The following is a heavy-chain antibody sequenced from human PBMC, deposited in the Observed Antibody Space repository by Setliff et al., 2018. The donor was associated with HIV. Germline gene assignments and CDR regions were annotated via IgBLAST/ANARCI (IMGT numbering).Heavy chain of an antibody. V-gene: IGHV4-34*01. CDR1: GGSFSGYY. J-gene: IGHJ4*02. D-gene: IGHD2-2*01. CDR3: ARGRRDPQVRRKEVGYFDY. CDR2: INHSGST. Sequence: PSETLSLTCAVYGGSFSGYYWSWIRQPPGKGLEWIGEINHSGSTNYNPSLKSRVTISVDTSKNQFSLKLSSVTAADTAVYYCARGRRDPQVRRKEVGYFDYWGQGTLVTVSS.